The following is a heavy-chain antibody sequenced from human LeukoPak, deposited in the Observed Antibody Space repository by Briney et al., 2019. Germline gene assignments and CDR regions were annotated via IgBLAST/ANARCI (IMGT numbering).Heavy chain of an antibody. Sequence: GGSLRLSCAASGFTFSNYGMHWVRQAPGKGLEWVVVISHDGSNNNYADSVKGRFTISRDNSKNTLYLQMNSLRAEDTAVYYCAKMAYPNSSGFLYGMDVWGQGTQVTGPS. CDR1: GFTFSNYG. V-gene: IGHV3-30*18. J-gene: IGHJ6*02. D-gene: IGHD5-24*01. CDR3: AKMAYPNSSGFLYGMDV. CDR2: ISHDGSNN.